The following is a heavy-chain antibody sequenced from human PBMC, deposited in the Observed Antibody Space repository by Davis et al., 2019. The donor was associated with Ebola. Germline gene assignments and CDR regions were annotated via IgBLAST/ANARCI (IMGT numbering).Heavy chain of an antibody. Sequence: ESLKISCAASGFSVSSNHMSWVRQPPGKGLEWIAEVDHSGTTNYNSSLKSRLTISVDRSENQFSLKMKSLTAADTAVYYCAFVGVDSKGDAHDIWGQGTMVIVSS. CDR1: GFSVSSNH. V-gene: IGHV4-34*08. J-gene: IGHJ3*02. CDR2: VDHSGTT. D-gene: IGHD1-26*01. CDR3: AFVGVDSKGDAHDI.